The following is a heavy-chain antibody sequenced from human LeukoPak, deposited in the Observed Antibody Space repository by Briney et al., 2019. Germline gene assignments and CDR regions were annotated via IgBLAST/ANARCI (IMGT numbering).Heavy chain of an antibody. J-gene: IGHJ6*03. V-gene: IGHV4-34*01. D-gene: IGHD5-24*01. CDR3: ARVAQGRWLQLSAYYYYFCMDV. CDR2: INHSGST. Sequence: PSETLSLTCAVYGGSFSGYYWSSLRQPPGKGLEWIGEINHSGSTNYNPSLKSRVTITVDTSKNQFSLRLISVTAADTAEYYCARVAQGRWLQLSAYYYYFCMDVWGKGTTVTVSS. CDR1: GGSFSGYY.